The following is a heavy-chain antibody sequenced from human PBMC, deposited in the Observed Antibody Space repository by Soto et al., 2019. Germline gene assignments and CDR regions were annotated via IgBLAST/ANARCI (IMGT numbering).Heavy chain of an antibody. CDR3: AREVAASDY. D-gene: IGHD6-19*01. CDR2: MNPNSGNT. J-gene: IGHJ4*02. Sequence: QVLLVQSGAEVKKPGASVRVSCKASGYTFSSHDINWVRQATGQELEWMGWMNPNSGNTGYAQRFQGRVTMTRNTSINTAYMELSSLRSEDTAVYYCAREVAASDYWGQGTLVTVSS. CDR1: GYTFSSHD. V-gene: IGHV1-8*01.